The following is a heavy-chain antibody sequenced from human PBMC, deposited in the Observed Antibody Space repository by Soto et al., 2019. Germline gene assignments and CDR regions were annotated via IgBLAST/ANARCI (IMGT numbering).Heavy chain of an antibody. Sequence: KSSETLSLTCTVSGGSISSSSYYWGWIRQPPGKGLEWIGSIYYSGSTYYNPSLKSRVTISVDTSKNQFSLKLSSVTAADTAVYYCARALNRKQLLNAYNWFDPWGQGTLVTVSS. CDR3: ARALNRKQLLNAYNWFDP. CDR1: GGSISSSSYY. J-gene: IGHJ5*02. D-gene: IGHD2-2*01. CDR2: IYYSGST. V-gene: IGHV4-39*01.